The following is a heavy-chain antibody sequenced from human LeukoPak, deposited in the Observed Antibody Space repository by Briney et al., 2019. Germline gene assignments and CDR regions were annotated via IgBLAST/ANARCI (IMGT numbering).Heavy chain of an antibody. CDR2: IYYSGST. Sequence: KPSETLSLTCTVSGGPISSSSYYWGWIRQPPGKGLEWIGSIYYSGSTFYNPSLKSRVTISVDTSKNQFSLKLSSVTATDTAVYFCARQSSTSCYIDYWGQGTLVAVSS. J-gene: IGHJ4*02. CDR1: GGPISSSSYY. V-gene: IGHV4-39*01. CDR3: ARQSSTSCYIDY. D-gene: IGHD2-2*02.